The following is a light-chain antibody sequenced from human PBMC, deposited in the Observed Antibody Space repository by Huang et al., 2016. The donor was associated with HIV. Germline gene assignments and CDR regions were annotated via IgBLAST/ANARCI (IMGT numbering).Light chain of an antibody. Sequence: EIVLTQSPATLSLSPGERATLSCRASQSVGGYLAWYQQKPGQAPRLLIYETSTRATGIPARLSGSGSETDFTLTISSLEPEDFAVYYCQQPGSFGQGTKVDIK. CDR2: ETS. V-gene: IGKV3-11*01. CDR3: QQPGS. J-gene: IGKJ2*01. CDR1: QSVGGY.